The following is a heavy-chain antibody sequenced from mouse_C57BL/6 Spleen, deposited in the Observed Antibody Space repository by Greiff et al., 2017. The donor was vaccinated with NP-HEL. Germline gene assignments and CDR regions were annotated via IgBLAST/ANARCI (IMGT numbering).Heavy chain of an antibody. V-gene: IGHV1-15*01. J-gene: IGHJ1*03. Sequence: QVHVKQSGAELARPGASVTLSCKASGYTFTDYEMHWVKQTPVHGLEWIGAIDPETGGTAYNQKFKGKAILTADQSSSTAYMGLRSLTSEDSAVYYCTRGGYYGSSWYFDVWGTGTTVTVSS. CDR2: IDPETGGT. CDR3: TRGGYYGSSWYFDV. D-gene: IGHD1-1*01. CDR1: GYTFTDYE.